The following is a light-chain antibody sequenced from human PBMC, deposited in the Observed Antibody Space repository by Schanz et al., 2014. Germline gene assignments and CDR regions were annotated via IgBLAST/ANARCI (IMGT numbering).Light chain of an antibody. V-gene: IGKV3-11*01. J-gene: IGKJ4*01. CDR2: DAS. CDR3: QQRSSWPLT. Sequence: EIVLTQSPGTLSLSPGERATLSCRASQSVWSNHLAWYQQKPGQAPRLLIYDASNRATGIPARFSGSGSGTDFTLTISSLEPEDFAVYYCQQRSSWPLTFGGGTKVEIK. CDR1: QSVWSNH.